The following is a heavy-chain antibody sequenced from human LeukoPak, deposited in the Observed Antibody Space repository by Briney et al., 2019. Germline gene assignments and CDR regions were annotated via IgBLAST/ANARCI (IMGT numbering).Heavy chain of an antibody. CDR3: ARGSDCSSTSCYGRIDY. CDR1: GGSISSGDSY. CDR2: FYYSGST. Sequence: SQTLSLTCTVSGGSISSGDSYWSWIRQPPGKGLEWIGSFYYSGSTYYNPSLKSRVTISVDTSKNPFSLKLSSVTAADTAVYYCARGSDCSSTSCYGRIDYWGQGTLVTVSS. J-gene: IGHJ4*02. V-gene: IGHV4-30-4*01. D-gene: IGHD2-2*01.